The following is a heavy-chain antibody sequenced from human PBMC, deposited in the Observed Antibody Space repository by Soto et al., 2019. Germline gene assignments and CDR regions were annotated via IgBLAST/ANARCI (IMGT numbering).Heavy chain of an antibody. CDR1: GVSISSGKW. CDR3: ARNLFDSRGYPPEV. J-gene: IGHJ4*02. D-gene: IGHD3-22*01. CDR2: IFHTGNT. Sequence: QVRLQESGPGLVKPTGTLSLTCTISGVSISSGKWWSWVRQPPGEGLEWIVEIFHTGNTDYKPSLKSRVSVLVDKSKNQFSLNLDSVTAADTAVYYCARNLFDSRGYPPEVWGQGILVTVSS. V-gene: IGHV4-4*02.